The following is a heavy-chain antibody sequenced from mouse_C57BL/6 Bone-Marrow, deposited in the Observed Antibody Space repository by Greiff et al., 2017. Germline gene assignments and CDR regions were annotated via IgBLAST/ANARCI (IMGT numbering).Heavy chain of an antibody. V-gene: IGHV1-7*01. Sequence: QVQLQQSGAELAKPGASVKLSCKASGYTFTSYWMHWVKQRPGQGLEWIGYINPSSGYTKYNQKFKDKATLTADKSSSTAYMQLSSLTYENSAVYYCARSALGRAWYFDVWGTGTTVTVSA. D-gene: IGHD4-1*01. CDR1: GYTFTSYW. CDR2: INPSSGYT. CDR3: ARSALGRAWYFDV. J-gene: IGHJ1*03.